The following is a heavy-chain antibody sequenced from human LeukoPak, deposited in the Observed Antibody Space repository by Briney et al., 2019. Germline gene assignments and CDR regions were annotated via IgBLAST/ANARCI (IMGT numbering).Heavy chain of an antibody. CDR1: GGSISSGGYY. D-gene: IGHD3-22*01. CDR2: IFHSGST. J-gene: IGHJ4*02. Sequence: SETLSLTCTVSGGSISSGGYYWSWIRQHPGKGLEWIGYIFHSGSTYYNPSLKSRVTISVDTSENQFPLKLSSVTAADTAVYYCARDSSGYGNVDSWGQGTLVTVSS. V-gene: IGHV4-31*03. CDR3: ARDSSGYGNVDS.